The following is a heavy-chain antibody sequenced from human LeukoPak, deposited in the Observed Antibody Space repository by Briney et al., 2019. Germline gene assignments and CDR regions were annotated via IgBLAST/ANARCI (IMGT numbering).Heavy chain of an antibody. Sequence: GGSLRLSRAASGFTFSSYWMSWVRQAPGKGLEWVANIKQDGSEKYYVDSVKGRFTISRDNAKNSLYLQMNSLRAEDTAVYYCAREGAYGSGSYSDYFDYWGQGTLVTVSS. V-gene: IGHV3-7*01. CDR2: IKQDGSEK. J-gene: IGHJ4*02. CDR3: AREGAYGSGSYSDYFDY. CDR1: GFTFSSYW. D-gene: IGHD3-10*01.